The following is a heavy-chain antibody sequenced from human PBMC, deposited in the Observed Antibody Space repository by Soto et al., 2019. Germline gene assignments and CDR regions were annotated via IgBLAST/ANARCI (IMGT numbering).Heavy chain of an antibody. D-gene: IGHD6-6*01. V-gene: IGHV1-69*06. CDR1: GGTFSSYA. CDR3: ATPYSSSPHDAFDI. CDR2: IIPIFGTA. J-gene: IGHJ3*02. Sequence: SVKVFCKASGGTFSSYAISWVRQAPGQGLEWMGGIIPIFGTANYAQKFQGRVTITADKSTSTAYMELSSLRSEDTAVYYCATPYSSSPHDAFDIWGQGTMVTVS.